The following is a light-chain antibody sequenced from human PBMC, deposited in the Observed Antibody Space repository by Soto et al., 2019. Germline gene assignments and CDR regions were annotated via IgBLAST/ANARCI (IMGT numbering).Light chain of an antibody. CDR1: SSNIGAGYD. Sequence: QAVVTQPPSVSGAPGQRVTISCTGSSSNIGAGYDVHWYQQLPGTAPKLLIYGNSNRPSGVPDRFSGSKSGTSASLAITGLQAEDEADYYCQPYDSSLSPYVVFGGGTKLTVL. V-gene: IGLV1-40*01. CDR2: GNS. J-gene: IGLJ2*01. CDR3: QPYDSSLSPYVV.